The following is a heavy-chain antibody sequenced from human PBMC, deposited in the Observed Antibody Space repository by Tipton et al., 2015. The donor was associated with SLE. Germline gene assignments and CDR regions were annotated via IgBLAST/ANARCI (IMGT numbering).Heavy chain of an antibody. CDR2: IYYSGST. D-gene: IGHD1-14*01. Sequence: LRLSCAVSGGSVSSGPYYWSWVRQPPGKGLEWIGCIYYSGSTYYSPPLSSRVSISLDRSKNQFSLSLSSVTAADTAVYYCTRGGFREPDDYYYGMDVWGKGTTVTVSS. J-gene: IGHJ6*04. CDR1: GGSVSSGPYY. CDR3: TRGGFREPDDYYYGMDV. V-gene: IGHV4-30-2*01.